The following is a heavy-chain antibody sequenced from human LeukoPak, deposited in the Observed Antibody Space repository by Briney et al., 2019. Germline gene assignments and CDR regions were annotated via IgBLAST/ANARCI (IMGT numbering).Heavy chain of an antibody. D-gene: IGHD2-2*01. Sequence: GGSLRLSCAVSGFTFSSYGMTWVRQARGKAREWVSAISSSGGNTYYADSVKGRFTISRDNSKNTLYLQLNSLRSEDTAVYYCAKVKGSEGYCSITSCLADYWGQGTLVTVSS. V-gene: IGHV3-23*01. CDR1: GFTFSSYG. J-gene: IGHJ4*02. CDR2: ISSSGGNT. CDR3: AKVKGSEGYCSITSCLADY.